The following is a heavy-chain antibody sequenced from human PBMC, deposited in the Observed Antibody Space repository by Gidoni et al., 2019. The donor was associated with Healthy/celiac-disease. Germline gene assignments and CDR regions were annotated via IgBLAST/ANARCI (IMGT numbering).Heavy chain of an antibody. Sequence: QVQLVQSGAELKKPGSSVKVSCKASGGTFSTYGISWVRQGPGPGLAWVGGIVPVFGTGDYAQKFQGRVTITADEATSTAYMELSNLRSEDTAVYYCARKGERWDVLEKFYFGVDVWGQGTTVTVSS. J-gene: IGHJ6*02. CDR1: GGTFSTYG. D-gene: IGHD3-10*01. V-gene: IGHV1-69*01. CDR2: IVPVFGTG. CDR3: ARKGERWDVLEKFYFGVDV.